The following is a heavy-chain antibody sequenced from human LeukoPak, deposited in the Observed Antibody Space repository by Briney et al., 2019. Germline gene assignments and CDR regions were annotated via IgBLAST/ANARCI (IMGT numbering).Heavy chain of an antibody. CDR3: AKDLRGGGSGYSANDY. Sequence: GGSLRLSCAASGFTFSSYGMHWVRQAPGKGLEWVAFIRYDGSNKYYADSVKGRFTISRDNSKNTPYLQMNSLRAEDTAVYYCAKDLRGGGSGYSANDYWGQGTLVTVSS. V-gene: IGHV3-30*02. J-gene: IGHJ4*02. CDR1: GFTFSSYG. CDR2: IRYDGSNK. D-gene: IGHD3-22*01.